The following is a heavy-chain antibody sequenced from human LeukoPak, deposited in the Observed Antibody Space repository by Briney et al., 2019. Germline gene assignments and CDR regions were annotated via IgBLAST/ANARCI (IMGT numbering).Heavy chain of an antibody. J-gene: IGHJ6*03. CDR1: GGSFSGYY. CDR3: TRGGEDIVVVPAARYYYYYMDV. V-gene: IGHV4-34*01. CDR2: INHSGST. Sequence: SETLSLTCAVYGGSFSGYYWSWIRQPPGQGLEWIGEINHSGSTNYNPSLKSRVTISVDTSKNQFSLKLSSVTAADTAVYYCTRGGEDIVVVPAARYYYYYMDVWGKGTTVTVSS. D-gene: IGHD2-2*01.